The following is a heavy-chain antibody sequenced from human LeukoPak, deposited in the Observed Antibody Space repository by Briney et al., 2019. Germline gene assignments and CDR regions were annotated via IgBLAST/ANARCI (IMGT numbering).Heavy chain of an antibody. J-gene: IGHJ4*02. CDR1: GYSFTSYL. CDR2: IYPGDSDT. CDR3: ARHTFSAAASDY. Sequence: GESLKISCKGSGYSFTSYLIGWVRHLPGKGLGWMGIIYPGDSDTRKSPSFQGQVTISADMSISTAYLQWSILKPSDTAMYDCARHTFSAAASDYWGQGTLVTVSS. D-gene: IGHD6-13*01. V-gene: IGHV5-51*01.